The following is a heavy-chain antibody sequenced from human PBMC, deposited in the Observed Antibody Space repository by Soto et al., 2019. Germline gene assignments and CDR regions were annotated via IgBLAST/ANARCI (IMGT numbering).Heavy chain of an antibody. V-gene: IGHV4-31*01. Sequence: QVQLQESGPGLVKPSQTLSLTCTVSGGSISSGGYYWSWIRQHPGKGLEWIGYIYYSGSTYYNPSLKSLVTISVDTSKNQFSLKLSSVTAADTAVYYCAIEVSVAGTRAVDYWGQGTLVTVSS. CDR3: AIEVSVAGTRAVDY. D-gene: IGHD6-19*01. CDR2: IYYSGST. J-gene: IGHJ4*02. CDR1: GGSISSGGYY.